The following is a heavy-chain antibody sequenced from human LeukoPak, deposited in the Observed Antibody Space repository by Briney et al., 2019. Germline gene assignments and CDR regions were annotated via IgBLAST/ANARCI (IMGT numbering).Heavy chain of an antibody. CDR3: ARHPNPITMVRRQLGNWFDP. CDR2: IIPIFGTA. Sequence: GASVKVSCKASGGTFSSYTITWVRQAPGQGLEWMGGIIPIFGTANYAQKSQGRVTITADESTSTAYMELSSLRSEDTAVYYCARHPNPITMVRRQLGNWFDPWGQGTLVTVSS. V-gene: IGHV1-69*13. J-gene: IGHJ5*02. CDR1: GGTFSSYT. D-gene: IGHD3-10*01.